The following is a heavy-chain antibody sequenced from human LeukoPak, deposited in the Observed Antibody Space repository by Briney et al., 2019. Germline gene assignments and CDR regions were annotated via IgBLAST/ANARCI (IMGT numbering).Heavy chain of an antibody. Sequence: SETLSLTCTVAGASISSSSYFWGWIRQSPGKGLEWIGSISYNGRTYYNPSLKSRVSISLDTSKNQFSLTLTSVTAADTAVYYCARGWMATISAFDIWGQGRMVTVSS. CDR1: GASISSSSYF. D-gene: IGHD5-24*01. CDR3: ARGWMATISAFDI. V-gene: IGHV4-39*07. J-gene: IGHJ3*02. CDR2: ISYNGRT.